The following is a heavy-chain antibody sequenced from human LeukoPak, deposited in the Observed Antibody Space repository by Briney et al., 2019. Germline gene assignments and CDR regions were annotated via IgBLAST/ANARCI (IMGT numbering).Heavy chain of an antibody. J-gene: IGHJ6*02. CDR2: VNPNSGGT. CDR1: GYTLTELS. V-gene: IGHV1-2*06. Sequence: ASVKVSCKVSGYTLTELSMHWVRQAPGQGLEWMGRVNPNSGGTNYAQKFQGRVTMTRDTSISTAYMELSRLRSDDTAVYYCARGRPGPTFYYYYGMDVWGQGTTVTVSS. CDR3: ARGRPGPTFYYYYGMDV.